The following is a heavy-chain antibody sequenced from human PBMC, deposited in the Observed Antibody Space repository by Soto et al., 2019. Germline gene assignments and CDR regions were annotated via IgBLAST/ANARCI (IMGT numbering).Heavy chain of an antibody. CDR2: IYYSGST. J-gene: IGHJ3*02. D-gene: IGHD4-17*01. Sequence: QVQLQESGPGLVKPSQTLSLTCTVSGGSISSGGYYWSWIRQHPVKRLEWIGYIYYSGSTYYNPSLKSRVTISVDTSKNHFSLKLSAVTASDTSVYYCAIDRQDYGDYESAFYIWGQGTMVTVSS. CDR3: AIDRQDYGDYESAFYI. V-gene: IGHV4-31*03. CDR1: GGSISSGGYY.